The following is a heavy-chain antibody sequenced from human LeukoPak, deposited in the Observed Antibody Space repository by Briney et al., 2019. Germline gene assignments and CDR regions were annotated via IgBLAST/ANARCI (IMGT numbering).Heavy chain of an antibody. Sequence: ASVKVSCKASGYTFTNYYIHWVRQAPGQGLEWMGRINPSGGTTSYAQKFQGRLIMTRDTSTSTVYMELSSLRSEDTAVYYCARALIYSGYTYYFDYWGQGTLVTVFS. CDR1: GYTFTNYY. J-gene: IGHJ4*02. CDR2: INPSGGTT. CDR3: ARALIYSGYTYYFDY. D-gene: IGHD5-12*01. V-gene: IGHV1-46*01.